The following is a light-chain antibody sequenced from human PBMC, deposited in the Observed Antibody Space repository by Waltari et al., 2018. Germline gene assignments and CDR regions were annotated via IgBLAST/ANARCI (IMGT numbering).Light chain of an antibody. CDR1: SGDVGSYNL. Sequence: QSALTQPASVSGSPGQSITISCTGTSGDVGSYNLVSWYQQHPGKAPKLMIYEVSKRPSGVSNRFAGSKSGNTASLTISGLQAEDEADYYCCSYAGSSTFVFGGGTKLTVL. CDR2: EVS. V-gene: IGLV2-23*02. J-gene: IGLJ2*01. CDR3: CSYAGSSTFV.